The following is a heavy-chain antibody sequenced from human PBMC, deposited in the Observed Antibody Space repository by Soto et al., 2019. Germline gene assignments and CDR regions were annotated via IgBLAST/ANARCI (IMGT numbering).Heavy chain of an antibody. CDR1: GYSFTSYW. J-gene: IGHJ6*02. CDR3: ASTIVGVVIRDYYYGKDV. V-gene: IGHV5-10-1*01. Sequence: ESLKISCKGSGYSFTSYWISWVRQMPGKGLEWMGRIDPSDSYTNYSPSFQGHVTISADKSISTAYLQWSSLKASDTAMYYCASTIVGVVIRDYYYGKDVWGQGTTVTVSS. CDR2: IDPSDSYT. D-gene: IGHD3-3*01.